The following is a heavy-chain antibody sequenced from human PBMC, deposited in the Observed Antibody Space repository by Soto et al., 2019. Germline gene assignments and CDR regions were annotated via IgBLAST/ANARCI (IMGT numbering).Heavy chain of an antibody. D-gene: IGHD4-17*01. V-gene: IGHV3-15*01. CDR2: IKSKTDGGTT. CDR3: TRSGDYVKDPKTY. Sequence: PGGSLRLSCAASGFTFSNAWMNWVRQAPGKGLEWIGRIKSKTDGGTTHYAAPVKGRFTISRDDSKNTAYLQMNSLKTEDTAVYYCTRSGDYVKDPKTYWGQGTLVTVSS. J-gene: IGHJ4*02. CDR1: GFTFSNAW.